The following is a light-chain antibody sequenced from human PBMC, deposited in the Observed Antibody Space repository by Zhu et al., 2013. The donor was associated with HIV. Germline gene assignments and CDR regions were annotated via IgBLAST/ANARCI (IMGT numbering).Light chain of an antibody. CDR1: QAIDSY. Sequence: DIQMTQSPSSLSASVGDRVIITCRASQAIDSYLNWYQQKPGSAPKLLMHAASRMQTGVPSRFSGSGSGTDFTLTISSLQPEDFASYFCQQSYTFPVTFGGGTKVELK. J-gene: IGKJ4*02. V-gene: IGKV1-39*01. CDR3: QQSYTFPVT. CDR2: AAS.